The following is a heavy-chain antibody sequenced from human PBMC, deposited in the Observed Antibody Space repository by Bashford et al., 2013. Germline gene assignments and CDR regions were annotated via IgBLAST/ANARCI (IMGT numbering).Heavy chain of an antibody. J-gene: IGHJ4*02. CDR2: INNADLT. D-gene: IGHD2/OR15-2a*01. V-gene: IGHV3-53*01. Sequence: VRQAPGKGLEWISVINNADLTYYADSVKGRFIISRDIYRNRVYLQIKSLRVEDTAIYYCAARNTTDYLGAYDFWGQGTLVTVSS. CDR3: AARNTTDYLGAYDF.